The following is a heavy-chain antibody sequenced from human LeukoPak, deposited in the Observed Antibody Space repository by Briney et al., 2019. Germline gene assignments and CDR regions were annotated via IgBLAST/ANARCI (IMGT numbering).Heavy chain of an antibody. V-gene: IGHV3-48*01. Sequence: GGSLRLSCAASGFSFSSYSINWVRQTPGKGLEWVSYISGDGNAKHYTDSVKGRFTISRDNAKNALYLQMNSLRAEDTAVYFCARDYVYAFDYWGQGTLVTVSS. D-gene: IGHD2/OR15-2a*01. CDR3: ARDYVYAFDY. J-gene: IGHJ4*02. CDR2: ISGDGNAK. CDR1: GFSFSSYS.